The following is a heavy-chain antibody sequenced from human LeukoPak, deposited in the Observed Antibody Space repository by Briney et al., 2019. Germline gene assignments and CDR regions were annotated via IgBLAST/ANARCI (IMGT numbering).Heavy chain of an antibody. J-gene: IGHJ4*02. CDR1: GDSISSDHYH. D-gene: IGHD2-8*01. Sequence: SETLSLTCTVSGDSISSDHYHWSWVRQSPGKGLEWIGYIHHGGTTYYTPSLKSRLSISIDTSRKQFSLKLNSVTAADTAVYYCAGLTYSCINGGNPPDYWGQGTLVTVSS. CDR2: IHHGGTT. V-gene: IGHV4-30-4*01. CDR3: AGLTYSCINGGNPPDY.